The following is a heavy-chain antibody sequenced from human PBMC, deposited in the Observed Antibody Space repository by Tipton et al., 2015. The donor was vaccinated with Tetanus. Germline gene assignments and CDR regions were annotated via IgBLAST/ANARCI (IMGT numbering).Heavy chain of an antibody. CDR1: GGSISSDAHY. CDR2: IYYSGST. Sequence: TLSLTCSVSGGSISSDAHYWSWIRQPPGKALEWIGSIYYSGSTFYHPSLQSRVTISVDTSKNQFSLRLSSVTAADTAVYFCARHPPPYYYGSGSYLDYWGQGTPVTVSS. CDR3: ARHPPPYYYGSGSYLDY. J-gene: IGHJ4*02. D-gene: IGHD3-10*01. V-gene: IGHV4-30-2*03.